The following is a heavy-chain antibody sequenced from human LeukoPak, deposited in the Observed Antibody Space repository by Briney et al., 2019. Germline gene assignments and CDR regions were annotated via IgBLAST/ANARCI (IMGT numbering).Heavy chain of an antibody. D-gene: IGHD3-22*01. V-gene: IGHV4-59*01. J-gene: IGHJ6*03. CDR2: IFYTGGT. CDR3: ARNLGNYYDSSGYYNQLYYYYMDV. CDR1: GGSISSYF. Sequence: SETLSLTCTVSGGSISSYFWSWIRQPPGKGLEWIGYIFYTGGTNYNPSLKNRVTISVDTSKNQFSLRLSSVTAADTAVYYCARNLGNYYDSSGYYNQLYYYYMDVWGKGTTVTVSS.